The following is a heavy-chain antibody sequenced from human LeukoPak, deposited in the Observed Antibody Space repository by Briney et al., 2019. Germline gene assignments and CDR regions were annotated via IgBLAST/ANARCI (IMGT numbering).Heavy chain of an antibody. CDR2: INPNSGST. CDR3: ASATTYCGGDCYPLDAFDI. J-gene: IGHJ3*02. CDR1: GYTFTGYY. D-gene: IGHD2-21*02. V-gene: IGHV1-2*02. Sequence: ASVKLSCTASGYTFTGYYMHWVRQAPGQGLEWMGWINPNSGSTNYAQKFLGRITMTRDTSISTAYMELSRLRSDDTAVYYCASATTYCGGDCYPLDAFDIWGQGTLVTVSS.